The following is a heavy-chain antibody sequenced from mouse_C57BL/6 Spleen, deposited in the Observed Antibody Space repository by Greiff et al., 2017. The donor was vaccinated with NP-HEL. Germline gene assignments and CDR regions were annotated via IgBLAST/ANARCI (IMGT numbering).Heavy chain of an antibody. CDR3: ARRGSSNYEFAY. Sequence: VKLQESGAELVKPGASVKLSCKASGYTFTSYWMHWVKQRPGQGLEWIGMIHPNSGSTNYNEKFKSKATLTVDKSSSTAYMQLSSLTSEDSAVYDCARRGSSNYEFAYWGQGTLVTVSA. V-gene: IGHV1-64*01. J-gene: IGHJ3*01. CDR1: GYTFTSYW. CDR2: IHPNSGST. D-gene: IGHD2-5*01.